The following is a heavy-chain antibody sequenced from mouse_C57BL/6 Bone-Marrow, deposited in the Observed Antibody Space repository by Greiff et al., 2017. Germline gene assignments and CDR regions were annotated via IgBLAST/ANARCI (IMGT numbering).Heavy chain of an antibody. J-gene: IGHJ3*01. CDR1: GFNIKDDY. V-gene: IGHV14-4*01. D-gene: IGHD2-2*01. CDR2: IDPENGDT. Sequence: VQLQQSGAELVRPGASVKLSCTASGFNIKDDYMHWVKQRPEQGLEWIGWIDPENGDTEYASKFQGKATITADTSSNTAYLQLSSLTSEDTAVYYCTTTGYIFAYWGQGTLVTVSA. CDR3: TTTGYIFAY.